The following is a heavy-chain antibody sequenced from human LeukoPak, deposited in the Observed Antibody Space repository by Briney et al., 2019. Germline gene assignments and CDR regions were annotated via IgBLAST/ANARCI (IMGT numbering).Heavy chain of an antibody. J-gene: IGHJ4*02. D-gene: IGHD1-26*01. CDR3: ARARVGSYYFDY. CDR2: IYSSGST. Sequence: GGSLRLSCAASGFTVSSNYMSWVRQAPGKGLEWVSVIYSSGSTYYADSVKGRFTISRDNSKNTLYLRMNSLSAEDTAVYYCARARVGSYYFDYWGQGTLVTVSS. CDR1: GFTVSSNY. V-gene: IGHV3-66*01.